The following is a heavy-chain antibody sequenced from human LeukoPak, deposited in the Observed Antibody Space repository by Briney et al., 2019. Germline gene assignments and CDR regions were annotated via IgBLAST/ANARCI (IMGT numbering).Heavy chain of an antibody. J-gene: IGHJ4*02. D-gene: IGHD3-10*01. Sequence: GGSLRLSCAASGLTVSRNYMSWVRQAPGKGLESVSVIYSGGSTYYAESVRGRFTISRDNSKNTLYLQMNSLRVEDTAVYYCAKSGGQWGQGTLVTVSS. V-gene: IGHV3-53*01. CDR1: GLTVSRNY. CDR3: AKSGGQ. CDR2: IYSGGST.